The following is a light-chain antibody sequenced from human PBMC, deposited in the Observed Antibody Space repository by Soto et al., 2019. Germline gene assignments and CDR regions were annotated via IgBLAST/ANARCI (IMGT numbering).Light chain of an antibody. J-gene: IGKJ1*01. CDR2: WAS. CDR1: QSVLHSSNNKNY. CDR3: QQYYDTPRT. V-gene: IGKV4-1*01. Sequence: DIVMTQSPDSLAVSLGERATIKWKSSQSVLHSSNNKNYLAWYQQRPGQSPKLLIYWASTRDTGVSDRFSGSGSETDFTLTISRLQAEDVAVYYCQQYYDTPRTFGQVTKVEIK.